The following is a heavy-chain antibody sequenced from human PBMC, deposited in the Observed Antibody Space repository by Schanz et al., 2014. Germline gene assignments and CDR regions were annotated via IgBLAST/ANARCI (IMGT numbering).Heavy chain of an antibody. Sequence: VQLVESGGGLVKPGGSLRLSCAASGFTFSDYYMSWIRQAPGKGLEWVGHSRNKGHSYTSEYAASVKGRFTISRDESESSLYLQMDSLKTEDTAVYYCAKDLYNYGIFDSWGQGTLVTVSS. CDR2: SRNKGHSYTS. D-gene: IGHD3-16*01. V-gene: IGHV3-72*01. J-gene: IGHJ5*01. CDR1: GFTFSDYY. CDR3: AKDLYNYGIFDS.